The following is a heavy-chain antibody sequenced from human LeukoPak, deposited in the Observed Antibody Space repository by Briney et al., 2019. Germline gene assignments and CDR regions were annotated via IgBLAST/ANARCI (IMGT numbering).Heavy chain of an antibody. V-gene: IGHV1-8*01. CDR2: MNPNSGNT. CDR3: ARSGHSSSWYYYYYYGMDV. D-gene: IGHD6-13*01. CDR1: GYTFTSYD. Sequence: ASVKVSCKASGYTFTSYDINWARQATGQGLEWMGWMNPNSGNTGYAQKFQGRVTMTRNTSISTAYMELSSLRSEDTAVYYCARSGHSSSWYYYYYYGMDVWGQGTTVTVSS. J-gene: IGHJ6*02.